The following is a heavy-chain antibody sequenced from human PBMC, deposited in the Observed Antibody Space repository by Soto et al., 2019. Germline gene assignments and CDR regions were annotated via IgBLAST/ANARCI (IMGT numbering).Heavy chain of an antibody. CDR1: GGCISSSSCY. J-gene: IGHJ3*02. V-gene: IGHV4-39*01. CDR3: ATKEEDSTGWVGAAFEI. D-gene: IGHD6-19*01. Sequence: QLQLQESGPGLVKPSETLSLTCTVSGGCISSSSCYWGWVRQPPGKGLEWIGSIYYSGSTYYDPSLKSRINIAGNTSKNQFSLKLSSVTAADTAVYYCATKEEDSTGWVGAAFEILCQGTTVTVA. CDR2: IYYSGST.